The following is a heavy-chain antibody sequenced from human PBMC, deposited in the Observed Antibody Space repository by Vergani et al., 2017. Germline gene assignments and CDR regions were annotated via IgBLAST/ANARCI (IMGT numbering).Heavy chain of an antibody. J-gene: IGHJ4*02. CDR1: GGSISSHY. CDR2: IYYSGST. Sequence: QVQLQESGPGLVKPSETLSLTCTVSGGSISSHYWSWIRQHPGKGLEWFGYIYYSGSTNNHPTLKSRVTISVDTSNNQFSLKLSSVTAADTAVYYCARSIAVASKNPFFDYWGQGTLVTVSS. CDR3: ARSIAVASKNPFFDY. D-gene: IGHD6-19*01. V-gene: IGHV4-59*11.